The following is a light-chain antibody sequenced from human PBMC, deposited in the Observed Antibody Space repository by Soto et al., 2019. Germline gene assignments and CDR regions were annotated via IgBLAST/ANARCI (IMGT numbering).Light chain of an antibody. J-gene: IGLJ3*02. Sequence: QPVLTQPPSVSGTPGQRVTISCSGSSSNIGSNYVYWYQQFPGTAPKLLMYSNNQRPSGVPDRFSGSKSGTSVSLAISGLRSEDEADYYCAAWDDSLSGRVFGGGTKLTVL. CDR3: AAWDDSLSGRV. CDR2: SNN. CDR1: SSNIGSNY. V-gene: IGLV1-47*02.